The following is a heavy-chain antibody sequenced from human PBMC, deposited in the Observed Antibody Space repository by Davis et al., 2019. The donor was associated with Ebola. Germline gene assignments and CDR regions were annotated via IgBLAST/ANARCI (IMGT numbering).Heavy chain of an antibody. CDR1: GFTFSSHW. J-gene: IGHJ4*02. D-gene: IGHD6-19*01. Sequence: PGGSLRLSCAASGFTFSSHWMNWVRQAPGKGLEWVSSISGSGGDTYYADSVKGRFTISRDNSKNTLSLQMDSLRAEDTALYYCTTRLVNHFDYWGQGTLVTVSS. CDR3: TTRLVNHFDY. V-gene: IGHV3-23*01. CDR2: ISGSGGDT.